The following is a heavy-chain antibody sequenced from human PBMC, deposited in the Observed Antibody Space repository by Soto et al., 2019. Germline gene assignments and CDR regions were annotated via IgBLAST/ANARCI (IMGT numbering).Heavy chain of an antibody. CDR3: ATSTEYCSGGSCYPPNWFDP. J-gene: IGHJ5*02. D-gene: IGHD2-15*01. Sequence: SETLSLTCTVSGGSISSGDYYWSWIRQPPGKGLEWIGYIYYSGSTYYNPSLKSRVTISVDTSKNQFSLKLSSVTAADTAVYYCATSTEYCSGGSCYPPNWFDPWGQGTLVTAPQ. V-gene: IGHV4-30-4*01. CDR2: IYYSGST. CDR1: GGSISSGDYY.